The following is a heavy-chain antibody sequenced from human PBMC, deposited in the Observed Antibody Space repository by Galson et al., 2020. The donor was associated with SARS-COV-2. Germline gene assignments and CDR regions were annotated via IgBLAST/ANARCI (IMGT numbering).Heavy chain of an antibody. Sequence: NSGGSLRLSCAASGFTFSDYYMSWIRQAPGKGLEWVSYISSSGSTIYYADSVKGRFTIPRDNAKNSLYLQMNSLRAEDTAVYYCAREPRPLIGTHRSDAFDIWGQGTMVTVSS. CDR2: ISSSGSTI. V-gene: IGHV3-11*01. CDR1: GFTFSDYY. CDR3: AREPRPLIGTHRSDAFDI. D-gene: IGHD3-16*01. J-gene: IGHJ3*02.